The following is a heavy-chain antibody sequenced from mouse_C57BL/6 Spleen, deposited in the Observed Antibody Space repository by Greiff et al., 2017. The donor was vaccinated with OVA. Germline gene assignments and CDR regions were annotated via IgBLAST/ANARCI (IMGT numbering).Heavy chain of an antibody. D-gene: IGHD1-1*01. CDR3: ARHYYGSSRYFDV. CDR2: IDPSDSYT. J-gene: IGHJ1*03. Sequence: QVQLQQSGAELVMPGASVKLSCKASGYTFTSYWMHWVKQRPGQGLEWIGEIDPSDSYTNYNQKFKGKSTLTVDKSSSTAYMQLSSLTSEDSAVYYCARHYYGSSRYFDVWGTGTTVTVSS. V-gene: IGHV1-69*01. CDR1: GYTFTSYW.